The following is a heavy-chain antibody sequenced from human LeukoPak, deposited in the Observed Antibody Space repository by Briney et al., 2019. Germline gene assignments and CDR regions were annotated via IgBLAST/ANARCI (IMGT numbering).Heavy chain of an antibody. Sequence: SETLSLTCTVSGGSISSSSYYWRWIRQPPGKGLEWIGSIYYSGSTYYNPSLKSRVTISVDTSKNQFSLKLSSVTAADMAVYYCARDGSARPSHYYYYMDVWGKGTTVTVSS. J-gene: IGHJ6*03. CDR2: IYYSGST. D-gene: IGHD6-6*01. CDR1: GGSISSSSYY. CDR3: ARDGSARPSHYYYYMDV. V-gene: IGHV4-39*07.